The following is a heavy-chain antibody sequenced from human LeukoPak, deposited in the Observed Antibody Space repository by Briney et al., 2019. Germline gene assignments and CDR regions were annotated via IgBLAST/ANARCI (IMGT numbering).Heavy chain of an antibody. Sequence: GGSLRLSCAASGFTFSSYGMHWVRQAPGKGLEWVAVIWYYGSNKYYADSVKGRSTISRDNSKSTLYLQMNSLRAEDTAVYYCAREGEGTVTTRYYYYYGMDVWGQGTTVTVSS. CDR3: AREGEGTVTTRYYYYYGMDV. V-gene: IGHV3-33*01. D-gene: IGHD4-17*01. CDR2: IWYYGSNK. CDR1: GFTFSSYG. J-gene: IGHJ6*02.